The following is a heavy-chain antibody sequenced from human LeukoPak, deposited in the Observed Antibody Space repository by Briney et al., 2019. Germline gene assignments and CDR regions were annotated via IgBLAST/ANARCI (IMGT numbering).Heavy chain of an antibody. D-gene: IGHD2-15*01. V-gene: IGHV6-1*01. CDR1: GDSVSGNSAA. J-gene: IGHJ4*02. Sequence: SQTLSLTCAISGDSVSGNSAAWNWIRQPPSRGLEWLGRTYYRSKWYNDYAVSVKSRITINPDTSKNQFSLQLNSVTHEDTAVYYCARDLRYCIGRSCYGGDFDYWGQGTLVTVSS. CDR3: ARDLRYCIGRSCYGGDFDY. CDR2: TYYRSKWYN.